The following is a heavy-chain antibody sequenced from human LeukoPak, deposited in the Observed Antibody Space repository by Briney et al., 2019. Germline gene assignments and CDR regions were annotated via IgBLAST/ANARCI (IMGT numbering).Heavy chain of an antibody. CDR3: AREPSTIFGVVIIRSGAFDI. D-gene: IGHD3-3*01. V-gene: IGHV1-18*01. CDR2: ISAYNGNT. CDR1: GYTFTSYG. J-gene: IGHJ3*02. Sequence: ASVKVSCKASGYTFTSYGISWVRQAPGQGLEWMGWISAYNGNTNYAQKLQGRVTMTTDTSTSTAYMELRSLRSDDTAVYYCAREPSTIFGVVIIRSGAFDIWGQGTMVTVSS.